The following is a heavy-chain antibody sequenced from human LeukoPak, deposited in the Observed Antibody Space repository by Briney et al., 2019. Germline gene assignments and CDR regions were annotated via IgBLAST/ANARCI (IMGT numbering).Heavy chain of an antibody. CDR2: INPSSGST. J-gene: IGHJ4*02. Sequence: ASVKVSCKVSGYTLTELSIHWVRQAPGQGLEWMGIINPSSGSTSYAQKFQGRVTMTRDMSTSTVYMELSSLRSEDTAVYYCARVANYDSSGYYFDYWGQGTLVTVSS. CDR3: ARVANYDSSGYYFDY. CDR1: GYTLTELS. D-gene: IGHD3-22*01. V-gene: IGHV1-46*01.